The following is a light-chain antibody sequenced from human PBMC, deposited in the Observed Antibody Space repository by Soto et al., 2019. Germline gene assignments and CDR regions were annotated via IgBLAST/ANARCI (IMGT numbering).Light chain of an antibody. CDR3: HQYNNFWT. V-gene: IGKV3-15*01. CDR2: GAS. CDR1: QSVSSR. Sequence: EIVMTQSPATLSVSPGERVTLSCRASQSVSSRLAWCHQKPGQSPRLLIYGASTRATGIPARFSGSGSGTEFTLTISSLQSEDFGLYYCHQYNNFWTFGQGTKVDIK. J-gene: IGKJ1*01.